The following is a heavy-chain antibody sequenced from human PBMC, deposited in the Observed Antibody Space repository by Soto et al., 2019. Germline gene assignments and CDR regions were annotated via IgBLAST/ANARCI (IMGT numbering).Heavy chain of an antibody. J-gene: IGHJ4*02. CDR2: IYYSGST. V-gene: IGHV4-30-4*01. D-gene: IGHD3-3*02. CDR1: GGSISSGDYY. CDR3: ARLHFSSGYDIGDPNSKDDY. Sequence: PSETLSLTCTVSGGSISSGDYYWNWIRQPPGKGLEWIGYIYYSGSTYYNPSLKSRVTISVDTSKNQFSLKLSSVTAADTAVYYCARLHFSSGYDIGDPNSKDDYWGQGTLVTVSS.